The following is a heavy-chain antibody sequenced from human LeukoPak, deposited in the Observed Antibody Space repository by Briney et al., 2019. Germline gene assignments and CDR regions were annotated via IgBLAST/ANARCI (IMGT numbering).Heavy chain of an antibody. CDR1: GFTFSSYS. V-gene: IGHV3-21*01. CDR3: ARDWDSSGPYYFDY. J-gene: IGHJ4*02. D-gene: IGHD6-19*01. Sequence: PGGSLRLSCAASGFTFSSYSMNWVRQAPGKGLEWVSSISSSSSYINYADSVKGRFTISRDNAKNSLYLQMNSLRAEDTAVYYCARDWDSSGPYYFDYWGQGTLVTVSS. CDR2: ISSSSSYI.